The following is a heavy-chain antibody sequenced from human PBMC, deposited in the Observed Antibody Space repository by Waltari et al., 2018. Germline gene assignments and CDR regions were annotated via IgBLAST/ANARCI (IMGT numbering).Heavy chain of an antibody. Sequence: QVQLQESGPGLVKPSETLSLTCAVSGYSISSGYYWGWIRQPPGKGLEWIGSIYHSGSTYYNPSLKSRVTISVDTSKNQFSLKLSSVTAADTAVYYCARLEGYSYGWACQWGQGTLVTVSS. CDR3: ARLEGYSYGWACQ. J-gene: IGHJ4*02. CDR1: GYSISSGYY. CDR2: IYHSGST. V-gene: IGHV4-38-2*01. D-gene: IGHD5-18*01.